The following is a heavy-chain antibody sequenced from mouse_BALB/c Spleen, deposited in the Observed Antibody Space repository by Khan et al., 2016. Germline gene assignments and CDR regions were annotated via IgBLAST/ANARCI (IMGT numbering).Heavy chain of an antibody. J-gene: IGHJ2*01. CDR1: GYTFSSYW. CDR3: ARRLGRSDY. CDR2: ILPGSGST. V-gene: IGHV1-9*01. Sequence: QVQLKQSGAELMKPGASVKISCKATGYTFSSYWIEWVKQRPGHGLEWIGEILPGSGSTNYNEKFKGKATFTADTSSNTAYMQLSSLTSEDSAVYCVARRLGRSDYWGQGTTLTVSS. D-gene: IGHD4-1*01.